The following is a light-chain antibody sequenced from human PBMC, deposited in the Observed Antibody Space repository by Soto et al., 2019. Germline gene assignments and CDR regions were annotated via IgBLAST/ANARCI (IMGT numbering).Light chain of an antibody. V-gene: IGLV1-44*01. CDR3: SSWDDSLDGPV. J-gene: IGLJ3*02. Sequence: QAVVTQPPSASAIPGQTVTISCSGRYSNIGSNFVSWYQRLPGTAPKLLIYSINQRPSGVPDRFSGSKSGTSASLTISGLQSEDEADYFCSSWDDSLDGPVFGGGTKLTVL. CDR2: SIN. CDR1: YSNIGSNF.